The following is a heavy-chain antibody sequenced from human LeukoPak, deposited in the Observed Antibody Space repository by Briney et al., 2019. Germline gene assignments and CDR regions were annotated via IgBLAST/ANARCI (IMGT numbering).Heavy chain of an antibody. CDR1: GFSFSGYY. Sequence: PGGSLRLSCAASGFSFSGYYMQWVRQAPGKGLVWVSRINGDGSTTNYADSVKGRFTISRDNAKNTLYLQMNSLRADDTAVYYCARGGYAYGYLDYWGQGSLVTVSS. D-gene: IGHD5-18*01. CDR2: INGDGSTT. J-gene: IGHJ4*02. V-gene: IGHV3-74*01. CDR3: ARGGYAYGYLDY.